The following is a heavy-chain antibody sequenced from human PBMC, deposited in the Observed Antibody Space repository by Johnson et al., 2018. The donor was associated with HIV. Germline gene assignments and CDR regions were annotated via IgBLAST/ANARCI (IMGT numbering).Heavy chain of an antibody. D-gene: IGHD6-19*01. CDR3: AKEEGSSGWFDAFDI. V-gene: IGHV3-64D*08. CDR2: ISGSGGST. J-gene: IGHJ3*02. CDR1: GFTFSSYA. Sequence: EQLVESGGGLVQPGGSLRLSCAASGFTFSSYAMHWVRQAPGKGLEYVSAISGSGGSTYYADSVKGRFTITRDNSKNTLYLQMNSLRAEDTALYYCAKEEGSSGWFDAFDIWGQGTMVTVSS.